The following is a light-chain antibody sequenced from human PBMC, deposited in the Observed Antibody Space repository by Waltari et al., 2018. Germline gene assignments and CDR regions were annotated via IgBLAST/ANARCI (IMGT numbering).Light chain of an antibody. CDR2: GNS. CDR3: AAWDDSLSGRV. Sequence: QSVLTQPPSVSGAPGQRVTISCTGRRSDIGAGYDVHWYQQLPGTAPKRLIYGNSNRPSGVPDRFSGSKSGTSASLAISGLRSEDEADYYCAAWDDSLSGRVFGGGTKVTVL. V-gene: IGLV1-40*01. J-gene: IGLJ3*02. CDR1: RSDIGAGYD.